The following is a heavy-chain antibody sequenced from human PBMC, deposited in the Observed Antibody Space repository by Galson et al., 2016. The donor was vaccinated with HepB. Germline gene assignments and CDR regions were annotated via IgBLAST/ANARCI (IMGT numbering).Heavy chain of an antibody. J-gene: IGHJ6*03. Sequence: SLRLSCAASGFPTFTNFAMSWVRQAPGKGLEWVSTMSGSGRGQFYADSVKGRLTISRDNSKNTLYLEMNSLGAEDTAVYYCAREGIDCGGDCSGRPTYYMDVWGRGTTVIVSS. CDR3: AREGIDCGGDCSGRPTYYMDV. D-gene: IGHD2-21*02. CDR2: MSGSGRGQ. V-gene: IGHV3-23*01. CDR1: GFPTFTNFA.